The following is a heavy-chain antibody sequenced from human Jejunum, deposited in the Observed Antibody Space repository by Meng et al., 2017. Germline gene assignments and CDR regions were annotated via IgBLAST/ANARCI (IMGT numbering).Heavy chain of an antibody. CDR2: IIPIFDTP. Sequence: QVQLVQAGAEVKKPGSSVKVSCKVSGGTFNTYAISWVRQASGQGLEWMGGIIPIFDTPNYAQKFQDRVTITADASTSTAYMELNGLISEDTALYYCARGAVVATTYYFDSWGQGTLVTVSS. V-gene: IGHV1-69*01. CDR3: ARGAVVATTYYFDS. CDR1: GGTFNTYA. D-gene: IGHD2-15*01. J-gene: IGHJ4*02.